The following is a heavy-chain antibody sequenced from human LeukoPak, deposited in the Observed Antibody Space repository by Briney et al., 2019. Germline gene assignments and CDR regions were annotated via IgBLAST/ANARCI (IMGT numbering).Heavy chain of an antibody. D-gene: IGHD3-9*01. CDR1: GYTFINYG. CDR2: ISAENGNT. Sequence: ASVKVSCKASGYTFINYGISWVRQAPGQGLEWMGWISAENGNTGYVENLQGRVTMTTDTSTSTAYMELRSLRSDDTAVYYCARGGHYDILTGYYEPPDYWGQGTLVTVSS. J-gene: IGHJ4*02. V-gene: IGHV1-18*01. CDR3: ARGGHYDILTGYYEPPDY.